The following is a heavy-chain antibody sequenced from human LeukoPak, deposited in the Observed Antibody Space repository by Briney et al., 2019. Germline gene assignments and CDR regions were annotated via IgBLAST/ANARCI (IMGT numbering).Heavy chain of an antibody. CDR1: GGSISSYY. V-gene: IGHV4-59*01. Sequence: SQTLSLTCTVSGGSISSYYWSWIRQPPGRGLEWIGYIYYSGSTNYNPSLKSRVTISVDTSKNQFSLKLSSVTAADTAVYYCARSINWFDPWGQGTLVTVSS. CDR3: ARSINWFDP. J-gene: IGHJ5*02. CDR2: IYYSGST.